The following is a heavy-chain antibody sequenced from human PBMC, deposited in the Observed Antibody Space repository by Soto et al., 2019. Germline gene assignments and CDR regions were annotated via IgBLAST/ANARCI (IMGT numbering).Heavy chain of an antibody. CDR3: ATGYCSSTSCYADYYYYGMAV. CDR1: GGTFSSYA. J-gene: IGHJ6*02. V-gene: IGHV1-69*01. D-gene: IGHD2-2*01. Sequence: QVQLVQSGAEVKKPGSSVKVSCEASGGTFSSYAISWVRQAPGQGLEWLGGIITIFGTANYAQKFQCRVTITADESTSTAYMELSSLRSEDTAVYYCATGYCSSTSCYADYYYYGMAVWGQWTTVTVSS. CDR2: IITIFGTA.